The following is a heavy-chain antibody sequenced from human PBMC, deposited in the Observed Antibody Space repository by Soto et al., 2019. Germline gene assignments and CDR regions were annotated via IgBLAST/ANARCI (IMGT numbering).Heavy chain of an antibody. CDR2: ISYDGSNK. CDR1: GFTFSSYG. D-gene: IGHD4-17*01. V-gene: IGHV3-30*18. J-gene: IGHJ4*02. CDR3: AKDHYGDRTFDY. Sequence: GGSLRLSCAASGFTFSSYGMHWVRQAPGKGLEWVAVISYDGSNKYYADSVKGRFTISRDNSKNTLYLQMNSLRAEDTAVYYCAKDHYGDRTFDYWGQGTLVTVSS.